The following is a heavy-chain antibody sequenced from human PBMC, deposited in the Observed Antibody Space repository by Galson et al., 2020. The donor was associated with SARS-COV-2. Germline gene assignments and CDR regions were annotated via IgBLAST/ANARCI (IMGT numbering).Heavy chain of an antibody. Sequence: SETLSLTCAVSGGSMNNMYWSWIRQPPGTGLEWIGYIHFSGTTTYNPSLKSRVTISVDTSKNQFSLTLSSVTVADTAIYHCARGGWSLDSGGQGSLVTVSS. CDR1: GGSMNNMY. CDR2: IHFSGTT. J-gene: IGHJ4*02. CDR3: ARGGWSLDS. D-gene: IGHD6-19*01. V-gene: IGHV4-59*01.